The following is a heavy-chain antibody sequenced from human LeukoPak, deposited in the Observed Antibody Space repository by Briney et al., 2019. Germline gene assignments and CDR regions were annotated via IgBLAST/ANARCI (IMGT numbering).Heavy chain of an antibody. J-gene: IGHJ5*02. CDR2: INPSGGST. D-gene: IGHD4-23*01. V-gene: IGHV1-46*01. CDR3: ARDNSVEDTAWWFDP. CDR1: GYTFTSYY. Sequence: ASVKVSCKASGYTFTSYYMHWVRQAPGQGLEWMGIINPSGGSTNYAQKFQGRVTMTRDMSTSTDYMELSNLRSEDTAVYYCARDNSVEDTAWWFDPWGQGTLVTVSS.